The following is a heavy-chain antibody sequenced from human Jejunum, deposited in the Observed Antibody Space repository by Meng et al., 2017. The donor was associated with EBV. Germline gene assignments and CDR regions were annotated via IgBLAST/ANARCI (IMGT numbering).Heavy chain of an antibody. CDR2: IYWDENK. CDR3: ARRYGDYVRYFDS. V-gene: IGHV2-5*02. D-gene: IGHD4-17*01. CDR1: GFSLSTSGVG. J-gene: IGHJ4*02. Sequence: QITLKESGPTLVKPXXTLTLTCTVSGFSLSTSGVGVGWIRQPPGKALEWLAHIYWDENKRYSTSLRSRLSIMKDTSKSQVVLTMTNMDPVDTATYYCARRYGDYVRYFDSWGQGILVTVSS.